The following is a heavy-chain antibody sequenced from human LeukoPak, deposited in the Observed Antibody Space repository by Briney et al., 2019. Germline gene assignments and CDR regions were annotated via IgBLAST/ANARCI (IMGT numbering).Heavy chain of an antibody. Sequence: HPGGALRLSCAASGFTLRSYTMSWVRQAPGKGLEWVSTISGDGGGTYYADSVKGRFTISRDNSKNTLYLQMNSLRAEDTAVYYCARGSSGPVDYWGQGTLVTVSS. D-gene: IGHD3-22*01. CDR2: ISGDGGGT. CDR3: ARGSSGPVDY. CDR1: GFTLRSYT. J-gene: IGHJ4*02. V-gene: IGHV3-23*01.